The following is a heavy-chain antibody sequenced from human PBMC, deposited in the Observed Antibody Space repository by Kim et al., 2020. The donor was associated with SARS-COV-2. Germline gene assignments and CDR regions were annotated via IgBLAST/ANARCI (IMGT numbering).Heavy chain of an antibody. D-gene: IGHD4-17*01. V-gene: IGHV3-30*01. CDR3: ARDEGDDYGDYGPDY. Sequence: DSVKCRFTISRNTSRNTLDLQMNGLRAEYTAVYYCARDEGDDYGDYGPDYWGQGTLVTVSS. J-gene: IGHJ4*02.